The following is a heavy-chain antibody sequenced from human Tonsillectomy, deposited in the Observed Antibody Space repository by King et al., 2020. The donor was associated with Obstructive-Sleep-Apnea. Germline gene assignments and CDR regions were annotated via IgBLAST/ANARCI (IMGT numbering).Heavy chain of an antibody. V-gene: IGHV5-51*01. CDR3: SIAIYDYVWGSYRYGAFDI. D-gene: IGHD3-16*02. CDR1: GYSFTTYW. CDR2: IYPGDSDT. J-gene: IGHJ3*02. Sequence: VQLVESGAEVKKPGESLKISCKGSGYSFTTYWIGWVRQMPGKGLEWMGIIYPGDSDTRYSPSFQGQVTISADKSISTAYLQWSSLKASDTAMYYCSIAIYDYVWGSYRYGAFDIWGQGTMVTVSS.